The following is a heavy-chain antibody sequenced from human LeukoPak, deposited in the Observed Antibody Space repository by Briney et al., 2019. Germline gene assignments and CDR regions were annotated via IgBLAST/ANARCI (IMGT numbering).Heavy chain of an antibody. CDR2: IYYSGST. Sequence: PSETLSLTCTVSGGSISSYYWSWIRQPPGKGLEWIGYIYYSGSTNYNPSLKSRVTISVDTSKNQFSLKLSSVTAPAPAVYSCARRKKGPADGWGQRTTV. J-gene: IGHJ6*02. CDR3: ARRKKGPADG. D-gene: IGHD1-14*01. CDR1: GGSISSYY. V-gene: IGHV4-59*01.